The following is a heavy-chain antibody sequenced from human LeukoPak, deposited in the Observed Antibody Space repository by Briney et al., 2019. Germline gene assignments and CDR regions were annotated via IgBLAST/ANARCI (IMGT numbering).Heavy chain of an antibody. CDR1: GFTFSTAW. CDR2: INGDGRRI. CDR3: ARGPPGGRIDY. D-gene: IGHD2-15*01. Sequence: PGGSLRLSCVASGFTFSTAWMHWARQTPGKGLVWVSHINGDGRRINYADDVKGRFTISRENAKNSLYLQMNSLRAGDTAVYYCARGPPGGRIDYWGQGTLVTVSS. V-gene: IGHV3-74*01. J-gene: IGHJ4*02.